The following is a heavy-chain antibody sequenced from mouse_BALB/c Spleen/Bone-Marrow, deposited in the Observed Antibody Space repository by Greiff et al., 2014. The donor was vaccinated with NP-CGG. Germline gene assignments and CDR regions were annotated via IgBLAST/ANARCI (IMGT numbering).Heavy chain of an antibody. CDR3: ARYDYEVGYFDY. V-gene: IGHV3-2*02. Sequence: EVQLQQSGPGLVKPSQSLSLTCTVTGYSITSDYAWNWIRQFPGNKLEWMGYISYSGSTSYNPSLKSRISITRDTSKNQFFLQLNSVTTEDTATYYCARYDYEVGYFDYWGQGTTLTVSS. CDR1: GYSITSDYA. D-gene: IGHD2-4*01. CDR2: ISYSGST. J-gene: IGHJ2*01.